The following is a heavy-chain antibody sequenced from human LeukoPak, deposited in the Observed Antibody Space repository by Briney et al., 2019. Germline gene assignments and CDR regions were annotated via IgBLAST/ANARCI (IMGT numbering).Heavy chain of an antibody. CDR1: GFTFSSYA. V-gene: IGHV3-30*04. D-gene: IGHD2-2*01. CDR2: ISYDGSNK. Sequence: HPGGSLRLSCAASGFTFSSYAMHWVRQAPGKGLEWVAVISYDGSNKYYADSVKGRFTISRDNSKNTLYLQMNSLRAEDTAVYYCASQLDAFDIWGQGTMVTVSS. CDR3: ASQLDAFDI. J-gene: IGHJ3*02.